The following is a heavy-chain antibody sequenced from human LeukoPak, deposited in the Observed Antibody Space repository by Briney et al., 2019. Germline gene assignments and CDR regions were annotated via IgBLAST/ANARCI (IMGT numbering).Heavy chain of an antibody. CDR3: ARESPGIVVVVAAFDAFDI. V-gene: IGHV1-2*02. D-gene: IGHD2-15*01. CDR2: INPNSGGT. Sequence: ASVKVSCKASGHTFTGYYMHWVRQAPGQGLEWMGWINPNSGGTNYAQKFQGRVTMTRDTSISTAYMELSRLRSDDTAVYYCARESPGIVVVVAAFDAFDIWGQGTMVTVSS. CDR1: GHTFTGYY. J-gene: IGHJ3*02.